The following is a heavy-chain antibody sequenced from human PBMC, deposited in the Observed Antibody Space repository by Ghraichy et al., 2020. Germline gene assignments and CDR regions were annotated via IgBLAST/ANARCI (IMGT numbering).Heavy chain of an antibody. V-gene: IGHV5-51*01. Sequence: GESLNISCKISGYTFTDFWIGWVRQVPGKGLEWMGIVYPGDSDTTYNPPFQGRVTISADRSISPAYLQWSSLEASDPAIYYWWRHGGYCSGDSCYTDYYMDVWGKGTAVTVSS. D-gene: IGHD2-15*01. CDR1: GYTFTDFW. J-gene: IGHJ6*03. CDR3: WRHGGYCSGDSCYTDYYMDV. CDR2: VYPGDSDT.